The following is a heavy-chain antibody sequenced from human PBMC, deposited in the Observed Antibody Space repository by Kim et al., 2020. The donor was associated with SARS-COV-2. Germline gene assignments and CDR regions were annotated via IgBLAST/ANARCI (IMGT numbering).Heavy chain of an antibody. CDR3: TTHHDYGDYYFDY. D-gene: IGHD4-17*01. V-gene: IGHV3-15*01. J-gene: IGHJ4*02. Sequence: GGSLRLSCAASGFTFSNAWMSWVRQAPGKGLEWVGRIKSKTDGGTTDYAAPVKGRFTISRDDSKNTLYLQMNSLKTEDTAVYYCTTHHDYGDYYFDYWGQGTLVTVSS. CDR2: IKSKTDGGTT. CDR1: GFTFSNAW.